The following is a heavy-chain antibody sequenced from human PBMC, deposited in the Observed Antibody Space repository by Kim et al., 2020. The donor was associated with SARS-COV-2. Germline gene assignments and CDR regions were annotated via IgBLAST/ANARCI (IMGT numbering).Heavy chain of an antibody. J-gene: IGHJ4*02. D-gene: IGHD5-18*01. V-gene: IGHV4-39*01. Sequence: SNNPSRTSRVTISVDTSKNQFSLKLSSVTAADTAVYYCARQRAAMVYFDYWGQGTLVTVSS. CDR3: ARQRAAMVYFDY.